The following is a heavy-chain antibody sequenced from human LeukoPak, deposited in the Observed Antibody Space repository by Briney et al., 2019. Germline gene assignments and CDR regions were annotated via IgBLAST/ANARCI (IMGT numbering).Heavy chain of an antibody. CDR1: GFTFSSYA. D-gene: IGHD3-22*01. Sequence: GGSLILSCAISGFTFSSYAMSWVRQAPGKGLEWVSAISGSGGSTYYADSVKGRFTISRDNSKNTLYLQMNSLRAEDTAVYYCAKDPSYYDSSGYYYGNWYFDLWGRGTLVTVSS. V-gene: IGHV3-23*01. CDR2: ISGSGGST. CDR3: AKDPSYYDSSGYYYGNWYFDL. J-gene: IGHJ2*01.